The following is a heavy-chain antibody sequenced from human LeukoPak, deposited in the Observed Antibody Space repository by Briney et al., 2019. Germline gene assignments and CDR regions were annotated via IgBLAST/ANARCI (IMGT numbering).Heavy chain of an antibody. CDR3: ARSHGAFSGPVAY. V-gene: IGHV3-7*01. Sequence: PGGSLRLSCAASGFTFSTYWMTWVRQAPGKGLEWVANINQDGSEKHYVDSVKGRFTISRDNAKNSLYLQMNSLRAEDTAVYYCARSHGAFSGPVAYWGQGTLVTLSS. D-gene: IGHD2/OR15-2a*01. J-gene: IGHJ4*02. CDR2: INQDGSEK. CDR1: GFTFSTYW.